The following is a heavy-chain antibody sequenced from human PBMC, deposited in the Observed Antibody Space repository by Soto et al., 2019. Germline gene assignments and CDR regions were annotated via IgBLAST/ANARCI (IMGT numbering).Heavy chain of an antibody. CDR2: INAGNGNT. Sequence: VASVKVSCKASGYTFTSYAMHWVRQAPGQRLEWMGWINAGNGNTKYSQKFQGRVTITRDTSASTAYMELSSLRSEDTAVYYCARERSMTTVTTAYYYYYGMDVWGQGTTVTVSS. D-gene: IGHD4-4*01. V-gene: IGHV1-3*01. J-gene: IGHJ6*02. CDR3: ARERSMTTVTTAYYYYYGMDV. CDR1: GYTFTSYA.